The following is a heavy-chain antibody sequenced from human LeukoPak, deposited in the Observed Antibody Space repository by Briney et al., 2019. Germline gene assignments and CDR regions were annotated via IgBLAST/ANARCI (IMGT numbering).Heavy chain of an antibody. D-gene: IGHD3-10*01. CDR1: GFTFSSYS. CDR3: ARLLGFGELLASGMDV. CDR2: ISSSSSYI. V-gene: IGHV3-21*01. Sequence: GGSLRLSCAASGFTFSSYSMNWVRQAPGKGLEWVSSISSSSSYIYYADSVKGRFTISRDNAKNSLYLQMNSLRAEDTAVYYCARLLGFGELLASGMDVWGQGTTVTISS. J-gene: IGHJ6*02.